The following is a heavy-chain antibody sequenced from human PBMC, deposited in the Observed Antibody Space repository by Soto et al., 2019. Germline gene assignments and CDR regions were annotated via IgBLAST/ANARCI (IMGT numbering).Heavy chain of an antibody. D-gene: IGHD6-13*01. CDR1: GFTFSGYA. J-gene: IGHJ4*02. V-gene: IGHV3-23*01. Sequence: GGSLRLSCAASGFTFSGYAMSWVRQAPGKGLEWVSAISGSGGSTYYADSVKGRFTISRDNSKNTLYLQMNSLRAEDTAVYYCNQGNPGYLSPVDYWGQGTLVTVSS. CDR2: ISGSGGST. CDR3: NQGNPGYLSPVDY.